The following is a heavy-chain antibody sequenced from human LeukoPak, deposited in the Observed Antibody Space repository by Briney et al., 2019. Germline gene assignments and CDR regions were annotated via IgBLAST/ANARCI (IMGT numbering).Heavy chain of an antibody. Sequence: PGGSLRLSCAASGFTFSSYSMYWVRQAPGKGLEWVSYISSSSSTIYYADSVKGRFTISRDNAKNSLYLQMNSLRAEDTAVYYCARDRLRASGYDFDYWGQGTLVTVSS. CDR3: ARDRLRASGYDFDY. CDR2: ISSSSSTI. V-gene: IGHV3-48*01. D-gene: IGHD5-12*01. CDR1: GFTFSSYS. J-gene: IGHJ4*02.